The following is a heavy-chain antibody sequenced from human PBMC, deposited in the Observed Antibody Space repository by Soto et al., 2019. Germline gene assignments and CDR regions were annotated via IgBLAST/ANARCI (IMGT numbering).Heavy chain of an antibody. D-gene: IGHD2-8*02. V-gene: IGHV3-48*02. Sequence: EVQLVESGGGLVQPGGSLRLSCAASGFTFSSYSMNWVRQDPGKGLAWVPYISGGSGSIYYADSVKSRFIISRDNAKNSLYLQMNSLRDEDTVVEYCATSTGSLDGGGQGNLVTVS. CDR2: ISGGSGSI. J-gene: IGHJ4*02. CDR3: ATSTGSLDG. CDR1: GFTFSSYS.